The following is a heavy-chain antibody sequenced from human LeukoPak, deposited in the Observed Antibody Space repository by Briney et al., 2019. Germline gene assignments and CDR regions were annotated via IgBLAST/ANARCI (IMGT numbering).Heavy chain of an antibody. Sequence: SETLSLTCTVSGGSISSSSYYWGWIRRPPGKGLEWIGRIYYSGRTYYNPSLKRRVTISVDTSKNQFSLKLSSLTAADTAVYYCARQYSSSSFDYWGQGTLVTVSS. CDR3: ARQYSSSSFDY. V-gene: IGHV4-39*01. CDR2: IYYSGRT. J-gene: IGHJ4*02. CDR1: GGSISSSSYY. D-gene: IGHD6-6*01.